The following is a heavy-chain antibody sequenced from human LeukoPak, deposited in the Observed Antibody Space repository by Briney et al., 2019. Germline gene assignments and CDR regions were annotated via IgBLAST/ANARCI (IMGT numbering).Heavy chain of an antibody. D-gene: IGHD3-9*01. CDR1: GFTFSSYG. CDR3: AKDSRYFDYTHYFDY. Sequence: RRSLRLSCAASGFTFSSYGMHWVRQAPGKGLEWVAVISYDGSNKYYADSVKGRFTISRDNSKNTLYLQMNSLRAEDTAVYSCAKDSRYFDYTHYFDYWGQGTLVTVSS. J-gene: IGHJ4*02. CDR2: ISYDGSNK. V-gene: IGHV3-30*18.